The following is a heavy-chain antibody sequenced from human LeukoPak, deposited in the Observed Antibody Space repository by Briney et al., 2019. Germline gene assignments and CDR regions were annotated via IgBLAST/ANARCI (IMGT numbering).Heavy chain of an antibody. CDR3: ASHRKTYYYDSSRRFDY. CDR1: GGSFSGYY. D-gene: IGHD3-22*01. Sequence: SETLSLTCAVYGGSFSGYYWSWIRQPPGKGLEWIGEINHSGSTNYNPSLKSRVTISVDTSKNQFSLKLSSVTAADTAVYYCASHRKTYYYDSSRRFDYWGQGTLVTVSS. V-gene: IGHV4-34*01. J-gene: IGHJ4*02. CDR2: INHSGST.